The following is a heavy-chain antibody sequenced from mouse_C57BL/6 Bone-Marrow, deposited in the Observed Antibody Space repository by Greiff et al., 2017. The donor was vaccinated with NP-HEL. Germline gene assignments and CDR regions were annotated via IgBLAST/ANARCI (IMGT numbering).Heavy chain of an antibody. V-gene: IGHV7-3*01. J-gene: IGHJ4*01. CDR1: GFTFTDYY. CDR2: IRNKANGYTT. D-gene: IGHD3-2*02. Sequence: EVKLMESGGGLVQPGGSLSLSCAASGFTFTDYYMSWVRQPPGKALEWLGFIRNKANGYTTEYSASVKGRFTISRDNSQSILYLQMNALRAEDSATYYCARPQLRQGNYAMDYWGQGTSVTVSS. CDR3: ARPQLRQGNYAMDY.